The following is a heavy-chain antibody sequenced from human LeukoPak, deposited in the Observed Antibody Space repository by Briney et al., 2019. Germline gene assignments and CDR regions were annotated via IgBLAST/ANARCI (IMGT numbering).Heavy chain of an antibody. CDR3: ARDGVPAYCGGDCYYYYYGMDV. CDR1: GFTFSSYA. CDR2: IWYDGSNK. V-gene: IGHV3-33*08. Sequence: SLRLSCAASGFTFSSYAMHWVRQAPGKGLEWVAVIWYDGSNKYYADSVKGRFTISRDNSKNTLYLQMNSLRAEDTAVYYCARDGVPAYCGGDCYYYYYGMDVWGQGTTVTVSS. D-gene: IGHD2-21*02. J-gene: IGHJ6*02.